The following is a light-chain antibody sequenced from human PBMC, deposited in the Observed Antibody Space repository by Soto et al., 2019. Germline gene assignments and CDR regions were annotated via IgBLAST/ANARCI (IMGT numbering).Light chain of an antibody. CDR2: GAS. Sequence: ETVLTQSPATLSVSPGERATLSCRARQSVSTNLSWYQHKPGRAPRLLIYGASTRATGIPARFSGSGSGTESNLTINSMQLEAYAFYYCQCHKYWHPLTFGGGTKVEIK. CDR1: QSVSTN. CDR3: QCHKYWHPLT. J-gene: IGKJ4*01. V-gene: IGKV3-15*01.